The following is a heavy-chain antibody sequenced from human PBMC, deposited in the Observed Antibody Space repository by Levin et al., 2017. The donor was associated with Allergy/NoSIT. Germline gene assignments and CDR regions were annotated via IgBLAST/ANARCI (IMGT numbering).Heavy chain of an antibody. Sequence: GSLRLSCTVSGDSIRSNAYYWGWIRQSPGKGLEWLGSIYFSGSTYYNPSLKNRVTMSADMSKNVFSLSLNSVTAADTAVYYCAGFCTSTRCSDDHYYGMDVWGHGIAVTVSS. CDR3: AGFCTSTRCSDDHYYGMDV. CDR1: GDSIRSNAYY. V-gene: IGHV4-39*02. D-gene: IGHD2-2*01. J-gene: IGHJ6*02. CDR2: IYFSGST.